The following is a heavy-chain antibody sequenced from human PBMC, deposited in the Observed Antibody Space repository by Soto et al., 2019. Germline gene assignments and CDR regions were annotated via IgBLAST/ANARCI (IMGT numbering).Heavy chain of an antibody. CDR2: ISYDGSNK. V-gene: IGHV3-30-3*01. CDR3: ARDFRAARPYYYGMDV. Sequence: QVQLVESGGGVVQPGRSLRLSCAASGFTFSSYAMHWVRQAPGKGLEWVAVISYDGSNKYYADSVKGRFTISRDNSKNTLYLQMNSLRAEDTAVYYCARDFRAARPYYYGMDVWGQGTTVTVSS. CDR1: GFTFSSYA. J-gene: IGHJ6*02. D-gene: IGHD6-6*01.